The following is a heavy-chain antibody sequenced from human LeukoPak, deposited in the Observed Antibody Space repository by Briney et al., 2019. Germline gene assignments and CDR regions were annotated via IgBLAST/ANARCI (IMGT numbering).Heavy chain of an antibody. J-gene: IGHJ4*02. CDR2: INAGNGNT. CDR1: EYTFTEYA. D-gene: IGHD2-15*01. CDR3: TRGRWSATTASYYLDF. V-gene: IGHV1-3*01. Sequence: DSVNVPCRASEYTFTEYAVNWVRQAPGQRLEWMGWINAGNGNTKYAQKFQGRLTITRDTSASTAYMELSSLTFEDTAVYYCTRGRWSATTASYYLDFWGQGTLVTVSS.